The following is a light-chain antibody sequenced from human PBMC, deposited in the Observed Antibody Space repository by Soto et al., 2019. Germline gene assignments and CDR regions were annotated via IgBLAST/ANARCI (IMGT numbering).Light chain of an antibody. CDR2: DAS. CDR1: QSVSNS. V-gene: IGKV3-11*01. J-gene: IGKJ1*01. Sequence: EIVLTQSPATLSLSPGERATLSCRASQSVSNSLAWYQQKPGQAPRLVIYDASNRATGIPARFSGSGSGTEFTLTISRLQPDDFATYYCQQYSSYWTFGQGTKVDI. CDR3: QQYSSYWT.